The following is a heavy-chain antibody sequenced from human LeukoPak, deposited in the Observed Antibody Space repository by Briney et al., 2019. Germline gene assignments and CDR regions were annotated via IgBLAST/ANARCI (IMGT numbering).Heavy chain of an antibody. CDR3: AKDGYSYGYSPPYYFDY. CDR2: INQDASEI. CDR1: GFTFSTYW. D-gene: IGHD5-18*01. J-gene: IGHJ4*02. Sequence: GGSLRLSCAASGFTFSTYWMNWYRQAPGKGLEWVGNINQDASEINYVDSVRGRFTISRDNAKNSLHLQMNSLRAEDTAVYYCAKDGYSYGYSPPYYFDYWGQGTLVTVSS. V-gene: IGHV3-7*03.